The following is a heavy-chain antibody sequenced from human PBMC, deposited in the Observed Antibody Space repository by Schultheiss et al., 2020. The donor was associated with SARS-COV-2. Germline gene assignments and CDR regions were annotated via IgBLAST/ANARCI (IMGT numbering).Heavy chain of an antibody. CDR3: ARAKSTYYDFWSGSDYYYYGMDV. CDR2: INHSGST. V-gene: IGHV4-34*01. Sequence: SETLSLTCAVYGGSFSGYYWSWIRQPPGKGLEWIGEINHSGSTNYNPSLKSRVTISVDTSKNQFSLKLSSVTAADTAVYYCARAKSTYYDFWSGSDYYYYGMDVWGQGTTVTVSS. D-gene: IGHD3-3*01. J-gene: IGHJ6*02. CDR1: GGSFSGYY.